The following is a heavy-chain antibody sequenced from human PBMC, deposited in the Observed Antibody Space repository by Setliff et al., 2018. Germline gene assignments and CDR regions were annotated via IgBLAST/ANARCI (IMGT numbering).Heavy chain of an antibody. D-gene: IGHD3-16*01. V-gene: IGHV1-2*04. CDR2: INPKTGGT. Sequence: ASVKVSCKTSGYAFTDNYIHWVRQAPGQGLEWMGWINPKTGGTNLAQKFQGWVSMTRDTSITTAYMELSRLTSDDMAVYFCARSNHLVVDGFDVWGQGTMVTVSS. CDR3: ARSNHLVVDGFDV. CDR1: GYAFTDNY. J-gene: IGHJ3*01.